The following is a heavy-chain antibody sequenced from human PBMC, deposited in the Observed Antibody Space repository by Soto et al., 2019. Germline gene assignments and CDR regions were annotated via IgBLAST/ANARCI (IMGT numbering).Heavy chain of an antibody. CDR3: ARSTRAIAVAGTFHYYYYYGMDV. J-gene: IGHJ6*02. CDR2: INHSGST. V-gene: IGHV4-34*01. Sequence: SETLSLTCAVYGGSFSGYYWSWIRQPPGKGLEWIGEINHSGSTNYNPSLKSRVTISVDTSKNQFSLKLSSVTAADTAVYYCARSTRAIAVAGTFHYYYYYGMDVWGQGTTVTVPS. CDR1: GGSFSGYY. D-gene: IGHD6-19*01.